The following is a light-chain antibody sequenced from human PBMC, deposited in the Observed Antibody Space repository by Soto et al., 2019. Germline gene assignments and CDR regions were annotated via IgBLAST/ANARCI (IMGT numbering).Light chain of an antibody. Sequence: QSALTQPASVSGSPGQSITISCTGTSSDVGGYNYVSWYQQHPGKAPKLMIYDVSKRPSGVSNRFSGSKSANTASLAISGSTAENAAAYYSSSYTISAGVSGGGPMRPVL. CDR2: DVS. J-gene: IGLJ3*02. CDR3: SSYTISAGV. V-gene: IGLV2-14*01. CDR1: SSDVGGYNY.